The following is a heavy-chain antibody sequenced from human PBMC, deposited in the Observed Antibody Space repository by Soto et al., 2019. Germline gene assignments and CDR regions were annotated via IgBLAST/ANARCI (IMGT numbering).Heavy chain of an antibody. CDR1: GFTFSSYA. CDR3: ARVKAAAGENWFDP. CDR2: ISYDGSNK. D-gene: IGHD6-13*01. Sequence: PGGSLRLSCAASGFTFSSYAMHWVRQAPGKGLEWVAVISYDGSNKYYADSVKGRFTISRDNSKNTLYLQMNSLRAEDTAVYYCARVKAAAGENWFDPWGQGTLVTVSS. V-gene: IGHV3-30-3*01. J-gene: IGHJ5*02.